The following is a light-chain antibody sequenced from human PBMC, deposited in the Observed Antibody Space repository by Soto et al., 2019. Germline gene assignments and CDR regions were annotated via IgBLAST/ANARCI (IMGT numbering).Light chain of an antibody. Sequence: DIQMTQSPSTLSASVGDRVTITCRASQSISSWLAWYQQKPGKAPKLLIYKASSLESGVPSRFSGSGSGAEFTLTISSLQTDDVATYYCQQYNSFLLTFGGGTKVEIK. CDR2: KAS. J-gene: IGKJ4*01. V-gene: IGKV1-5*03. CDR1: QSISSW. CDR3: QQYNSFLLT.